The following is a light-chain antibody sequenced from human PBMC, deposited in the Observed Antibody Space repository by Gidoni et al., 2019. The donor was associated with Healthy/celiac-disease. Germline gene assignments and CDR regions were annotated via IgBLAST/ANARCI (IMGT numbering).Light chain of an antibody. V-gene: IGLV2-14*01. J-gene: IGLJ2*01. CDR2: EVR. CDR3: SSYTSSSTRVV. Sequence: QSALTQPASVSGSPGQSITISCTGTSSDVGGYNYVSWYQQHPGKAPKLMIYEVRNRPSGVSNRFSGSKSGNTASLTISGLQAEDEAHYYCSSYTSSSTRVVFGGGTKLTVL. CDR1: SSDVGGYNY.